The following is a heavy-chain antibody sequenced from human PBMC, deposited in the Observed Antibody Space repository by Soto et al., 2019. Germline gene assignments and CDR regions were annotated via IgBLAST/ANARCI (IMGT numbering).Heavy chain of an antibody. Sequence: SETLSLTCAVYGGSFSGYYWSLIRQTPGKGLEWIGEINHSGSTNYNPSLKSRVTISVDTSKNQFSLKLSSVTAADTAVYYCARGFPDSMVRGVNFFLRYGMDVWGQGTTVTVSS. CDR1: GGSFSGYY. J-gene: IGHJ6*02. V-gene: IGHV4-34*01. CDR2: INHSGST. CDR3: ARGFPDSMVRGVNFFLRYGMDV. D-gene: IGHD3-10*01.